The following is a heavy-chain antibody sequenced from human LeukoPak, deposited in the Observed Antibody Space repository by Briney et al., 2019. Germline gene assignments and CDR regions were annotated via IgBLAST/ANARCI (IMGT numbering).Heavy chain of an antibody. Sequence: SETLSLTCTVSGGSISSDSYYWSWIRQPPGKGLGWIGYIYHSGTTNYNPSLKSRVTISVDTSKNQFSLKLTSVTATDTAVYYCARLEDVRVTMVRGVIMTPPWFDPWGQGTLVTVSS. CDR1: GGSISSDSYY. CDR3: ARLEDVRVTMVRGVIMTPPWFDP. J-gene: IGHJ5*02. CDR2: IYHSGTT. D-gene: IGHD3-10*01. V-gene: IGHV4-61*01.